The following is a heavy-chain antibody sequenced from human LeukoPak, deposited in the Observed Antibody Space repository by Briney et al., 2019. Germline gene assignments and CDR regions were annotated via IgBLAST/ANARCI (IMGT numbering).Heavy chain of an antibody. D-gene: IGHD4-11*01. Sequence: PGGSLRLSCAASGFTFSSYSMNWVRQAPGKGLEWVSSISSSSSYIYYADSVKGRFTISRDNAKNSLYLQMNSLRAEDTAVYYCARMTTTDNAFDIWGQGTMVTVSS. CDR3: ARMTTTDNAFDI. J-gene: IGHJ3*02. CDR1: GFTFSSYS. V-gene: IGHV3-21*01. CDR2: ISSSSSYI.